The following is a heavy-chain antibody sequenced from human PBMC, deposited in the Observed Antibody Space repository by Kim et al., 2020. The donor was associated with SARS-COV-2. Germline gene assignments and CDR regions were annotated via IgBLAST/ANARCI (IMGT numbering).Heavy chain of an antibody. V-gene: IGHV3-48*02. CDR2: ISSSSSTI. D-gene: IGHD5-18*01. J-gene: IGHJ4*02. Sequence: GGSLRLSCAASGFTFSSYSMNWVRQAPGKGLEWVSYISSSSSTIYYADSVKGRFTISRDNAKNSLYLQMNSLRDEDTPVYYCARDRKGYSYGYFVYWGQGTLVTVSS. CDR1: GFTFSSYS. CDR3: ARDRKGYSYGYFVY.